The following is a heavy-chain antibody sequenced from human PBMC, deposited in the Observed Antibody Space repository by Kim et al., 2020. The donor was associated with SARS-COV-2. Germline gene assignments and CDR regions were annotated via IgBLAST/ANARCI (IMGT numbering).Heavy chain of an antibody. J-gene: IGHJ6*02. Sequence: DSVKGRFTSSRDNSKDSLYLQMNSLRTEDTALDYCAKGVPTVWGIYGIDVWGQGTTVTVSS. CDR3: AKGVPTVWGIYGIDV. D-gene: IGHD3-16*01. V-gene: IGHV3-43*01.